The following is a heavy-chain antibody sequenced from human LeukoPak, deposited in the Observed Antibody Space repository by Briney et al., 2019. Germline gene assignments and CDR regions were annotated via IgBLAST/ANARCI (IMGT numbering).Heavy chain of an antibody. CDR2: IYYSGST. J-gene: IGHJ4*02. CDR3: ASFEYSSSSFDY. V-gene: IGHV4-59*01. CDR1: GGSISSYY. Sequence: SETLSLTCTVSGGSISSYYWSWIRQPPGKGLEWIGYIYYSGSTNYNPSLKSRVTMSVDTSKNQFSLKLSSVTAADTAVYYCASFEYSSSSFDYWGQGTLVTVSS. D-gene: IGHD6-6*01.